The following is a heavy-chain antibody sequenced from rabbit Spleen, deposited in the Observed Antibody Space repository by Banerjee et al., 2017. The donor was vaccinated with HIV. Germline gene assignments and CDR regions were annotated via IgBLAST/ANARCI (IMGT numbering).Heavy chain of an antibody. D-gene: IGHD1-1*01. Sequence: QQQLEESGGGLVQPEGSLTLTCTASGFSFSSYYRCWVRQAPGKGPEWIACIGSGTIDTTYYASWAKGRFTISRTSSTTVTLRMTSLTAADRATYFCARDLLGVIGWNFYLWGQGTLVTVS. V-gene: IGHV1S45*01. J-gene: IGHJ4*01. CDR1: GFSFSSYY. CDR3: ARDLLGVIGWNFYL. CDR2: IGSGTIDTT.